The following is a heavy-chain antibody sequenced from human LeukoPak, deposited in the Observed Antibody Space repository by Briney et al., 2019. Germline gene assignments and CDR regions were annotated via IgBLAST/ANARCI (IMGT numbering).Heavy chain of an antibody. V-gene: IGHV3-33*01. CDR3: AREGSGSHYKEFDY. CDR2: IWYDGSNK. J-gene: IGHJ4*02. D-gene: IGHD3-10*01. CDR1: GFTFSSYG. Sequence: GGSLRLSCAASGFTFSSYGMHWVRQAPGKGLEWVAVIWYDGSNKYYADSVKGRFTISRDNSKNTLYLQMNSLRAEDTAVYYCAREGSGSHYKEFDYWGQGTLVTVSS.